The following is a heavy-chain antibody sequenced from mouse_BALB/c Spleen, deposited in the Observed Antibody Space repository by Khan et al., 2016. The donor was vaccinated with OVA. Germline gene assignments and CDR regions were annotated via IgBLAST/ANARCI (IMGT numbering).Heavy chain of an antibody. Sequence: EVELVESGGDLMKPGGSLKLSCAASGFTFSAYSMSWVRQTPDKRLEWVATINSDGYYTYYPDSVQGRFTISRNNAKNTQSLQMSSLKSEDTAIYYCASHLTGSFAYWGQGTLVTVSA. CDR2: INSDGYYT. CDR3: ASHLTGSFAY. CDR1: GFTFSAYS. V-gene: IGHV5-6*01. D-gene: IGHD4-1*01. J-gene: IGHJ3*01.